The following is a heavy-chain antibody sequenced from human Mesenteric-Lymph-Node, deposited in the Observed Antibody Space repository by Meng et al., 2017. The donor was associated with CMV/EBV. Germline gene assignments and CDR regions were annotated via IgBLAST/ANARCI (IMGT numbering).Heavy chain of an antibody. CDR1: GGSVSSGSYY. J-gene: IGHJ4*02. CDR3: ARGYYDFWSGYSGNYFDY. V-gene: IGHV4-61*01. D-gene: IGHD3-3*01. CDR2: VSYSGGN. Sequence: SETLSLTCTVSGGSVSSGSYYWSWIRQPPGKGLEWIGYVSYSGGNNYNPSLKSRVTMSVDTSKNQFSLKLSSVTAADTAVYYCARGYYDFWSGYSGNYFDYWGQGTLVTVSS.